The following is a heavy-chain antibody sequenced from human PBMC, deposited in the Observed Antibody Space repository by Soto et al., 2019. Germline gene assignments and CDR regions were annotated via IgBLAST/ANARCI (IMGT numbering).Heavy chain of an antibody. J-gene: IGHJ3*02. Sequence: EVQLVESGGGLVQPGGSLRLSCAASGFSFSNYWMHWVRQAPGKGLVCVSRINNDGSSTSHADSVKGRFTIFRDNAKNTVYLQMNSLRVEDTAVYYCASLKAGNIWGQGTTVTVSS. V-gene: IGHV3-74*01. CDR3: ASLKAGNI. CDR1: GFSFSNYW. CDR2: INNDGSST.